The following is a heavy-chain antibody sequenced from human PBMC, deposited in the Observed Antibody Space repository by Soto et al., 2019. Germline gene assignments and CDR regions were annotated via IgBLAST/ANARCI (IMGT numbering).Heavy chain of an antibody. V-gene: IGHV4-4*02. Sequence: QVQLQESGPGLVRPSGTVSLTCAVSGVSISSDNWWSWVRQPPGKALVWIGEIHHSGSTNYNPSLKSRVTMSVVPSKDLFSLTLNSVTAADTAFYYCARDQGSHPGDWGHGTLVSVSS. J-gene: IGHJ4*01. D-gene: IGHD6-13*01. CDR3: ARDQGSHPGD. CDR2: IHHSGST. CDR1: GVSISSDNW.